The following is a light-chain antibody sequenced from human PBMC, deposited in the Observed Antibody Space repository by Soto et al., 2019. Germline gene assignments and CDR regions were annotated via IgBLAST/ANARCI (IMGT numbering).Light chain of an antibody. CDR3: LSYTTSSPAYV. Sequence: QSALTQPASVSGSPGQSITISCTGTSSDVGGYNYVSWFQQHPGKAPKLMISDVSNRPSGVSNRFSGSKAGNTASLTISGLQAEDEADYDCLSYTTSSPAYVFGTGTKVTVL. J-gene: IGLJ1*01. CDR1: SSDVGGYNY. V-gene: IGLV2-14*01. CDR2: DVS.